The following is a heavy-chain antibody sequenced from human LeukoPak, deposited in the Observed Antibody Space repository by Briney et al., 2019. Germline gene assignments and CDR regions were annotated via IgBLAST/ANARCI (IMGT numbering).Heavy chain of an antibody. Sequence: ESGPTLVNPTQTLTLTCTFSGFSLSTTGVAVGWIRQPPGKALEWLAVTYWNNDKSYSPSLKNRLTITQDTSKNQVILIMANMDPVDTGTYYCAHKGRGSGSYTMWGQGTLVTVSS. V-gene: IGHV2-5*01. CDR3: AHKGRGSGSYTM. CDR1: GFSLSTTGVA. D-gene: IGHD3-10*01. J-gene: IGHJ4*02. CDR2: TYWNNDK.